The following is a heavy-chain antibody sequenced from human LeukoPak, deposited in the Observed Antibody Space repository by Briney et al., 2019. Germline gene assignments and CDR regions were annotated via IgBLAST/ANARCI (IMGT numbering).Heavy chain of an antibody. V-gene: IGHV1-18*01. CDR3: AKIGPSSWSDRYNWFDP. J-gene: IGHJ5*02. CDR2: ISAYNGNT. Sequence: GASVKVSCKASGYTFTSYGISWVRQPPAQGLEWMGWISAYNGNTNYAKKLQGRATMTTDTSTSTAYMELRSLRSDDTAVYYCAKIGPSSWSDRYNWFDPWGQGTLVTVSS. CDR1: GYTFTSYG. D-gene: IGHD6-13*01.